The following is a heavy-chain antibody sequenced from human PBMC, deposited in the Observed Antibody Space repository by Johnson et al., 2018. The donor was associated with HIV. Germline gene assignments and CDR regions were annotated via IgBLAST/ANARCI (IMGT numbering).Heavy chain of an antibody. J-gene: IGHJ3*02. V-gene: IGHV3-30*02. D-gene: IGHD3-3*01. CDR1: GFTFSSYG. CDR3: ARDWSIGISRGCAFDI. CDR2: IRYDGSEK. Sequence: QVQLVESGGGVVQPGGSLRLSCAASGFTFSSYGMHWVRQAPGKGLEWVAFIRYDGSEKYYVDSVKGRFTISRDNAKNSLYLQMNSLRAEDTAVYYCARDWSIGISRGCAFDIWGQGTMVTVSS.